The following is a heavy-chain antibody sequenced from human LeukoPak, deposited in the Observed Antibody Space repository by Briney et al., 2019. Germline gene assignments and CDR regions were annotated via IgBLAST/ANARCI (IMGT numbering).Heavy chain of an antibody. CDR1: GGSFSGYY. J-gene: IGHJ4*02. D-gene: IGHD6-19*01. V-gene: IGHV4-34*01. CDR3: ARDNSSGWPLDY. Sequence: PSETLSLTCAVYGGSFSGYYWSWIRQPPGKGLEWIGEINHSGSTNYNPSLKSRVTISVDTSKNQFSLKLSSVTAADTAVYYCARDNSSGWPLDYWGQGTLVTVSS. CDR2: INHSGST.